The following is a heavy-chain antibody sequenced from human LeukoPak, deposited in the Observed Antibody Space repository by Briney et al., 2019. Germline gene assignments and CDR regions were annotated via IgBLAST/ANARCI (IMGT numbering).Heavy chain of an antibody. CDR3: ARKREDGDTAVVTSLFDY. V-gene: IGHV3-21*01. CDR2: ITSSSSYM. Sequence: GGSMRLSCAASGFTFSSYSMNWVRQAPGKGLEWVSSITSSSSYMYYADSVKGGFTISRDNAKNSLYLQLNSLRAEDTAVYYCARKREDGDTAVVTSLFDYWGQGTLVTVSS. J-gene: IGHJ4*02. D-gene: IGHD5-18*01. CDR1: GFTFSSYS.